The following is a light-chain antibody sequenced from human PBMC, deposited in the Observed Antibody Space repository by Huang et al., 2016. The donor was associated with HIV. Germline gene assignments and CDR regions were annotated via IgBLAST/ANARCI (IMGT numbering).Light chain of an antibody. CDR2: GAS. J-gene: IGKJ5*01. V-gene: IGKV1-13*02. Sequence: QLTQSPPSLSASVGDTIIISCRASQDIGTSLAWYQQKTGRAPKLLFSGASTLQTGVPSRFSGDSAGTFFTLFITGLQPEDFATYYCQQLHTYPITFGQGTRLDIK. CDR3: QQLHTYPIT. CDR1: QDIGTS.